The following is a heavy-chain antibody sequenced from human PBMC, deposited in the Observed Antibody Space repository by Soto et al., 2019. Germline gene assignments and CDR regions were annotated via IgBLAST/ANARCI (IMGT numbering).Heavy chain of an antibody. D-gene: IGHD3-9*01. V-gene: IGHV4-39*01. Sequence: SETLSLTCTVSGGSISSSSYYWGWIRQPPGKGLEWIGSIYYSGSTYYNPSLKSRVTISVDTSKNQFSLKLSSVTAADTAVYYCARQRYFGTFDYWGQGTLVTVSS. J-gene: IGHJ4*02. CDR1: GGSISSSSYY. CDR3: ARQRYFGTFDY. CDR2: IYYSGST.